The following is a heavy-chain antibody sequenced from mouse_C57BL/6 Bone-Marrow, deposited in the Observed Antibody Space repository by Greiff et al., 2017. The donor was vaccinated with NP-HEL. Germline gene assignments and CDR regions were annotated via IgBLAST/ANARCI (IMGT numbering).Heavy chain of an antibody. V-gene: IGHV5-17*01. J-gene: IGHJ4*01. CDR2: ISSGSSTI. CDR1: GFTFSDYG. Sequence: EVKVVESGGGLVKPGGSLKLSCAASGFTFSDYGMHWVRQAPEKGLEWVAYISSGSSTIYYADTVQGRFTISRDNAKNTLFLQMNSLRSEDTAMYYCASYDYDRVYYAMDDWGQGTSVTVSS. CDR3: ASYDYDRVYYAMDD. D-gene: IGHD2-4*01.